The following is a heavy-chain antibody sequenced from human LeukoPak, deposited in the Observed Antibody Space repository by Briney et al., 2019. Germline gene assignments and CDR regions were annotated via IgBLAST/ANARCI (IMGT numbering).Heavy chain of an antibody. CDR2: INKDGSAT. J-gene: IGHJ6*02. Sequence: GGSLRLSCEASGFTLDAYAMHWVRQAPGKGLEWVSLINKDGSATYYADSVKGRFTISRDNSKNSLYLQMNSLRSEDTALYYCATWAFYHSLDVWGQGTTVTVSS. CDR3: ATWAFYHSLDV. V-gene: IGHV3-43*02. D-gene: IGHD1-26*01. CDR1: GFTLDAYA.